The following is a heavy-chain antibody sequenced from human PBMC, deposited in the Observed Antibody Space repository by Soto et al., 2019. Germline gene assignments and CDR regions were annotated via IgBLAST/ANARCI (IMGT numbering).Heavy chain of an antibody. CDR3: ARGSEVVISTYYYGMDV. CDR2: ISYDGSNK. J-gene: IGHJ6*02. D-gene: IGHD3-22*01. Sequence: PGGSLRLSCAASGFTFSSYAMHWVRQAPGKGLEWVAVISYDGSNKYYADSVKGRFTISRDNSKNTLYLQMNSLRAEDTAVYYCARGSEVVISTYYYGMDVWGQGTTVTVSS. V-gene: IGHV3-30-3*01. CDR1: GFTFSSYA.